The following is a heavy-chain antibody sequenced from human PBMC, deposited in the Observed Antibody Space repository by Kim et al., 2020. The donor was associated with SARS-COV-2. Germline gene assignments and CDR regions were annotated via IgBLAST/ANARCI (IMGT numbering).Heavy chain of an antibody. J-gene: IGHJ4*02. CDR1: GFTVSPNY. Sequence: GGSLRLSCAASGFTVSPNYMSWVRQAPGKGLEWVSMIYRGGSTYYADSVKGRFTISRDNSKNTLSLQMNSLRAEDTAVYYCALGDMAFFDYWGQGSLVTVSS. CDR3: ALGDMAFFDY. D-gene: IGHD3-16*01. CDR2: IYRGGST. V-gene: IGHV3-53*01.